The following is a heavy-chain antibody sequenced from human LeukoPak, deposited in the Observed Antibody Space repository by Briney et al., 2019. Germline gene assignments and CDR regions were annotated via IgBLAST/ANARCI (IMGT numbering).Heavy chain of an antibody. V-gene: IGHV4-39*01. J-gene: IGHJ4*02. CDR3: ARGSLAAPPNY. CDR1: GGSISSSSYY. CDR2: IYYSGST. D-gene: IGHD6-6*01. Sequence: SETLSLTCTVSGGSISSSSYYWGWIRQPPGKGLEWIGSIYYSGSTYYNPSLKSRVTISVDTSKNQFSLKLSSVTAADTAVYYCARGSLAAPPNYWGQGTLVTVSS.